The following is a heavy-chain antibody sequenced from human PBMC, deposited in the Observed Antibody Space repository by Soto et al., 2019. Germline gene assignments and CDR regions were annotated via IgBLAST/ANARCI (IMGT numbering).Heavy chain of an antibody. CDR2: IYYNGST. V-gene: IGHV4-61*01. CDR3: ARDKKGLAAPYYYYGMDV. CDR1: GGSVSSGTHY. Sequence: PSETLSLTCTVSGGSVSSGTHYCSWIRQAPGKGLEWIGYIYYNGSTSYNPSLRSRVTISIDTSKYQFSLKLISVTAADTAVYYCARDKKGLAAPYYYYGMDVWGQGTTVTVSS. D-gene: IGHD6-6*01. J-gene: IGHJ6*02.